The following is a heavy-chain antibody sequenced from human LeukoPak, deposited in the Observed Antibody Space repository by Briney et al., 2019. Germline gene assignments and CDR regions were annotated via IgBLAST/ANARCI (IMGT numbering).Heavy chain of an antibody. CDR2: IYAGGDT. CDR1: GFTVRLNY. CDR3: ARAWDFVVGAFDM. V-gene: IGHV3-53*01. Sequence: GGSLRLSCAASGFTVRLNYMTWVRQAPGKGLEWVSIIYAGGDTYYADSVRGRFTVSRDDSKNILYLEMNSLRGDDTGIYHCARAWDFVVGAFDMWGQGTVVTVSS. D-gene: IGHD2-15*01. J-gene: IGHJ3*02.